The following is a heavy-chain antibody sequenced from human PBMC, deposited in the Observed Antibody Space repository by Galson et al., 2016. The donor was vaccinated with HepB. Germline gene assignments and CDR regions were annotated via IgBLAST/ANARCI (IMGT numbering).Heavy chain of an antibody. CDR1: GFTFRIYT. CDR2: ISDDGNDK. J-gene: IGHJ4*02. CDR3: ARYSTGYRNFDY. V-gene: IGHV3-30-3*01. Sequence: SLRLSCATSGFTFRIYTMHWVRQAPGKGLEWLASISDDGNDKNYADSVRGRFSISRDNPEKTLFVQMNSLRTEDTAVYYRARYSTGYRNFDYWGQGTRVTVSS. D-gene: IGHD3-22*01.